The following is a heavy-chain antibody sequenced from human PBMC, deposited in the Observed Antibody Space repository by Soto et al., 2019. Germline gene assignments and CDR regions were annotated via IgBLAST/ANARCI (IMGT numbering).Heavy chain of an antibody. D-gene: IGHD3-22*01. Sequence: GESLKTSCKGSGYSFTSYWISWVRQMPGKGLEWMGRIDPSDSYTNYSPSFQGHVTISADKSISTAYLKWSSLKASDTAMYYCARHTYYYDSSGYSDFDYWGQGTLVTVSS. CDR2: IDPSDSYT. V-gene: IGHV5-10-1*01. CDR1: GYSFTSYW. J-gene: IGHJ4*02. CDR3: ARHTYYYDSSGYSDFDY.